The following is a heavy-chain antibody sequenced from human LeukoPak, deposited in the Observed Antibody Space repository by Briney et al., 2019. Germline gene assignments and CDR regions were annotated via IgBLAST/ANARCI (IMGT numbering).Heavy chain of an antibody. D-gene: IGHD6-13*01. CDR1: GYSLTSFD. CDR3: ARGGSSSSYYNNYGMDV. CDR2: MNPKRGNT. J-gene: IGHJ6*02. Sequence: ASVKVSCKASGYSLTSFDINWVRQGSGQGLEWMGWMNPKRGNTGYAPTFQGRVTITRDTSVDTAFMELSSLRPDDTAVYYCARGGSSSSYYNNYGMDVWGQGTTITVSS. V-gene: IGHV1-8*01.